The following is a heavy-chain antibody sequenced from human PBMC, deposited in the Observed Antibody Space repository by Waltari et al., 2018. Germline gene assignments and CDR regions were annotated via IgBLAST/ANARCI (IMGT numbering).Heavy chain of an antibody. J-gene: IGHJ6*03. CDR1: GGSISSGSYY. CDR3: ARDAGYSSGWYVPADYYYMDV. D-gene: IGHD6-19*01. V-gene: IGHV4-61*02. Sequence: QVQLQESGPGLVKPSQTLSLTCPVSGGSISSGSYYWSWIRQPARQGLGWIGRIYTSGSTNYNPSLKSRVTISVDTSKNQFSLKLSSVTAADTAVYYCARDAGYSSGWYVPADYYYMDVWGKGTTVTVSS. CDR2: IYTSGST.